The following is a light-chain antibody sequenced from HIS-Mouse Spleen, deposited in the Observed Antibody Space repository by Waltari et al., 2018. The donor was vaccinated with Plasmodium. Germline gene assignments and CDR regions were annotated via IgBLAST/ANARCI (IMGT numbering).Light chain of an antibody. J-gene: IGKJ3*01. CDR2: GAS. V-gene: IGKV3-15*01. Sequence: EIVMTQSPATLSVSPGERATLACRARQSVSSNLAWYQQKPGQAPSLLIYGASTRVTGLPARFSGSGSGTEFTLPISSLQSEDFAVYYCQQYNNWSFTFGPGTKVDIK. CDR3: QQYNNWSFT. CDR1: QSVSSN.